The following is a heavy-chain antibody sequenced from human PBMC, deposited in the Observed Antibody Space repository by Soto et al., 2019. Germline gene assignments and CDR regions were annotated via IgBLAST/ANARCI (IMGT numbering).Heavy chain of an antibody. V-gene: IGHV1-69*01. Sequence: QVQLVQSGAEMKKPGSSVKVSCKVSGDSFSSYAISWVRQAPGEVLEWVGGIIPIFETANYAQNFQGRVTITAVDPTTTAYLEVTRLRPQDTAVFYCAASDSSSWKHESWGQGTLITVSS. CDR1: GDSFSSYA. CDR3: AASDSSSWKHES. CDR2: IIPIFETA. J-gene: IGHJ4*02. D-gene: IGHD6-13*01.